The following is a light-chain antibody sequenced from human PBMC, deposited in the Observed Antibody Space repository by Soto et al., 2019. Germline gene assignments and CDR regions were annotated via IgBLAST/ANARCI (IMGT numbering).Light chain of an antibody. CDR1: QSVSSNY. V-gene: IGKV3-20*01. CDR3: KEYNSWPLT. J-gene: IGKJ3*01. Sequence: EIVLPSSRGTLSLSPGASSSLSCRTSQSVSSNYLAWYQQKPGQASRLFIYGASSRATGIPDRFSGSGSGTDFTLTISRLEPEEFAVYYCKEYNSWPLTVGRGTKVDIK. CDR2: GAS.